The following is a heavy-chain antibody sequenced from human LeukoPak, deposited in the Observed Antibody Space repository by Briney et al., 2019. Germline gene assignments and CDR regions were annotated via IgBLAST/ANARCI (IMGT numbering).Heavy chain of an antibody. D-gene: IGHD4-17*01. CDR2: ISGSGGST. CDR3: AKATVTSITIFDY. J-gene: IGHJ4*02. CDR1: GFTFSSYA. Sequence: GGSLRLSCAASGFTFSSYAMTWVRQAPGKGLEWVSAISGSGGSTYYADSIKGQFTISRDNSKNTLYLQMNSLRAEDTAVYYCAKATVTSITIFDYGGQGTLVTVSS. V-gene: IGHV3-23*01.